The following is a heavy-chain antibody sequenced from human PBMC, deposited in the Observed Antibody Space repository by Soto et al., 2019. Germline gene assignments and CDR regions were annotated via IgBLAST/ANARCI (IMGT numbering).Heavy chain of an antibody. Sequence: SETLSLTCTVSGGSISSYYWIWIRQPPGKGLEWIGYIYYSGSTNYNPSLKSRVTISVDTSKNQFSLKLSSVTAADTAVYYCARDRYYYGSGSYYNPSRYYYYGMDVWGQGTTVTVSS. CDR3: ARDRYYYGSGSYYNPSRYYYYGMDV. J-gene: IGHJ6*02. CDR2: IYYSGST. V-gene: IGHV4-59*01. D-gene: IGHD3-10*01. CDR1: GGSISSYY.